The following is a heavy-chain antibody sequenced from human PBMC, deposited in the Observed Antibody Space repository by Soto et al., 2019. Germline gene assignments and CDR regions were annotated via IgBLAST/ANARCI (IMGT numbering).Heavy chain of an antibody. CDR3: AREQWGFDS. J-gene: IGHJ4*02. CDR1: GGSITTNGHY. Sequence: QVQLQESGPELVKPSQTLSLTCSVSGGSITTNGHYWTWIRQHPGQGLEWIAYIYYTGNSYLNTSLKSRLSISVDTSKNQFSLELRSVTAADTAVYYCAREQWGFDSWGQGTLVTVSS. CDR2: IYYTGNS. D-gene: IGHD6-19*01. V-gene: IGHV4-31*03.